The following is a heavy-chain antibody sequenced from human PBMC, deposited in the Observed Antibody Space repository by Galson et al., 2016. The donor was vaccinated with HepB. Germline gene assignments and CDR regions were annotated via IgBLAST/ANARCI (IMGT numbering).Heavy chain of an antibody. CDR1: GGSISSTSYY. D-gene: IGHD3-3*01. J-gene: IGHJ5*02. Sequence: SETLSLTCTVSGGSISSTSYYWGWIRQPPGKGLEWIGSVSYTGSTYNPSLKSRATMSIDTSNNQFSLKLGSVTAADTAVYYCARGGISYDFDGRGYDESWGQGTLVTVSS. CDR2: VSYTGST. V-gene: IGHV4-39*07. CDR3: ARGGISYDFDGRGYDES.